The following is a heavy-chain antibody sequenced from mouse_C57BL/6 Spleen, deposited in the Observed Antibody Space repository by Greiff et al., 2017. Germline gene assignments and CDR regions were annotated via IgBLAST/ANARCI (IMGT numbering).Heavy chain of an antibody. V-gene: IGHV1-69*01. D-gene: IGHD1-2*01. CDR3: ARRKGATAYYFDY. J-gene: IGHJ2*01. CDR1: GYTFTSYW. CDR2: IDPSDSYN. Sequence: QVQLQQSGAELVMPGASVKLSCKASGYTFTSYWMHWVKQRPGQGLEWIGEIDPSDSYNNYNQKFKGKSTLTVDKSSSTAYMQLSSLTSEDSAVYYGARRKGATAYYFDYWGQGTTLTVSS.